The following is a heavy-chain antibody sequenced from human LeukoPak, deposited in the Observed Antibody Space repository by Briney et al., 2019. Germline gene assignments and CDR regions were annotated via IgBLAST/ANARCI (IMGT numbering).Heavy chain of an antibody. Sequence: SETLSLTCGVSGGSIRMNSYYWGWIRQPPGKGLEWIGSVHYSGNTYHNPSLKSRVNLSVDTSKKQFSLKVSSVTAADTAVYYCARHLDAGEGYCCFDYWSQGTLVTVSS. D-gene: IGHD3-22*01. CDR2: VHYSGNT. CDR3: ARHLDAGEGYCCFDY. CDR1: GGSIRMNSYY. V-gene: IGHV4-39*01. J-gene: IGHJ4*02.